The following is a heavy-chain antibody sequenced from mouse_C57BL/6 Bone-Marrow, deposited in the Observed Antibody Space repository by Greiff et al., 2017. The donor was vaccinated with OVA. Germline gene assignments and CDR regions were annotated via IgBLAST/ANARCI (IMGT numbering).Heavy chain of an antibody. CDR2: ISSGSSTI. CDR1: GFTFSDYG. V-gene: IGHV5-17*01. Sequence: DVKLVESGGGLVKPGGSLKLSCAASGFTFSDYGMHWVRQAPEKGLEWVAYISSGSSTIYYADTVKGRFTISRDNAKNTLFLQMTSWRSEDTAMYYCARQEVTSWFAYWGQGTLVTVSA. CDR3: ARQEVTSWFAY. D-gene: IGHD2-1*01. J-gene: IGHJ3*01.